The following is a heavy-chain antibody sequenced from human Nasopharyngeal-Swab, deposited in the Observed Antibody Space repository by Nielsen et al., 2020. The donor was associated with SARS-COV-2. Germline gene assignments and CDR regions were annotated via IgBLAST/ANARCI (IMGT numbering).Heavy chain of an antibody. D-gene: IGHD2-21*01. CDR1: GFSLSTSGMC. CDR3: ARAQGGAERPFYYYYYYMDV. CDR2: IDWDDDK. Sequence: SGPTLVKPTQTLTLTCTFSGFSLSTSGMCVSWIRQPPGKGLEWLALIDWDDDKYYSTSLKTRLTISKDTSKNQVVLTMTNMDPVDTATYYCARAQGGAERPFYYYYYYMDVWGKGTTVTVSS. J-gene: IGHJ6*03. V-gene: IGHV2-70*01.